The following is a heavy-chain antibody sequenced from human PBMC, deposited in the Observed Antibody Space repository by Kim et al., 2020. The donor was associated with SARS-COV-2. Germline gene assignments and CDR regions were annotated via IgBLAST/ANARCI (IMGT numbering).Heavy chain of an antibody. CDR1: GFTFSSYP. CDR2: ISYDGSHH. J-gene: IGHJ5*02. D-gene: IGHD1-26*01. Sequence: GGSLRLSCAASGFTFSSYPMLWVRQAPGKGLEWVSVISYDGSHHYYADSVKGRFTFSRDNSKNTVYLQMNSLRAEDTAVYYCARSAWMGPTYWFDPWGRGTQVTVSS. CDR3: ARSAWMGPTYWFDP. V-gene: IGHV3-30*04.